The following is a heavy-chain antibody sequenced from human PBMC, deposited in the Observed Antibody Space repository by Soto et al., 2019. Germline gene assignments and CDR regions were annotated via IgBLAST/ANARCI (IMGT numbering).Heavy chain of an antibody. J-gene: IGHJ4*02. D-gene: IGHD6-13*01. CDR1: GFTFSSYG. V-gene: IGHV3-30*03. CDR2: ISYDGSNK. CDR3: ARETVGYSISWDFDF. Sequence: GGSLRLSCAASGFTFSSYGMHWVRQAPGKGLEWVAVISYDGSNKYYADSVKGRFTISRDNSKNTLYLQMNSLRAEDTAVYYCARETVGYSISWDFDFWRRANLVTVSS.